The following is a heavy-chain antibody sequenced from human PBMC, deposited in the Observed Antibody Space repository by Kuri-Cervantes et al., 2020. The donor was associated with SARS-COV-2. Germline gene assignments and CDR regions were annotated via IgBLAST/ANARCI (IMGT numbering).Heavy chain of an antibody. Sequence: ESLKISCTVSGYSISSGYYWGWIRQPPGKGLEWIGSIYHSGSTYYNPSLKSRVTISVDTSKNQFSLKLSSVTAADTAVYYCAREYCSSTSCYGAFDIWGQGTMVTVSS. J-gene: IGHJ3*02. CDR3: AREYCSSTSCYGAFDI. CDR1: GYSISSGYY. D-gene: IGHD2-2*01. CDR2: IYHSGST. V-gene: IGHV4-38-2*02.